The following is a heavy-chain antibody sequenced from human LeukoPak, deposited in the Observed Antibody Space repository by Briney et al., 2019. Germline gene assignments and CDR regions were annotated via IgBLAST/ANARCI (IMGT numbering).Heavy chain of an antibody. Sequence: GGSLRLSCAASGFTFSSYNMNWVRQAPGKGLEWVSSISSSSSYIYYADSVKGRFTISRDNAKNSLYLQMNSLRAEDTAVYYCARESSGSFTFFDYWGQGTLVAVSS. CDR1: GFTFSSYN. V-gene: IGHV3-21*01. J-gene: IGHJ4*02. CDR3: ARESSGSFTFFDY. CDR2: ISSSSSYI. D-gene: IGHD1-26*01.